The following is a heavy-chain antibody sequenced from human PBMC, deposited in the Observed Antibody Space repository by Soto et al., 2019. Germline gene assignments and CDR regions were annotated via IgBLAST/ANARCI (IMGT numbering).Heavy chain of an antibody. D-gene: IGHD6-19*01. Sequence: GGSLKLSCAASGFTFSSYGMHWVRQAPGKGLEWVAVISYDGSNKYYADSVKGRFTISRDNSKNTLYLQMNSLRAEDTAVYYCAKDQAVAGTWPDYWGQGTLVTVSS. CDR2: ISYDGSNK. CDR1: GFTFSSYG. V-gene: IGHV3-30*18. J-gene: IGHJ4*02. CDR3: AKDQAVAGTWPDY.